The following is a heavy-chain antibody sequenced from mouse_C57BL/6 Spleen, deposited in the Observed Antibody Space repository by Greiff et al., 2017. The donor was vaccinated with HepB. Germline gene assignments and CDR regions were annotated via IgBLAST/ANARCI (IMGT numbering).Heavy chain of an antibody. CDR2: IYPGDGDT. D-gene: IGHD1-1*01. CDR3: ARSDYYGSSYEDWAY. CDR1: GYAFSSSW. Sequence: QVQLQQSGPELVKPGASVKISCKASGYAFSSSWMNWVKQRPGKGLEWSGRIYPGDGDTNYNGKFKGKATLTADKSSSTAYMQLSSLTSEDSAVYFCARSDYYGSSYEDWAYWGQGTLVTVSA. J-gene: IGHJ3*01. V-gene: IGHV1-82*01.